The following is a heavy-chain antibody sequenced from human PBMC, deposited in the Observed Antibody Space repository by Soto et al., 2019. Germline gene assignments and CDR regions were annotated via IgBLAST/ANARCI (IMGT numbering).Heavy chain of an antibody. Sequence: QMQLVESGGGVVQPGTSLRLSCAASGFTCSNYAMHWVRQAPGKGLEWVTIIWYDGSDKNYGDSVKGRFTISRDNSKNTLHLQMNSPRGEDTGVYYCARDSGGDYHNYYMDVWGKGTTVTVSS. V-gene: IGHV3-33*01. CDR3: ARDSGGDYHNYYMDV. D-gene: IGHD4-17*01. J-gene: IGHJ6*03. CDR1: GFTCSNYA. CDR2: IWYDGSDK.